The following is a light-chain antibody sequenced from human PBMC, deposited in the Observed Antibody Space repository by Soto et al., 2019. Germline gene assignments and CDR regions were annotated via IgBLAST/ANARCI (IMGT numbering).Light chain of an antibody. CDR2: VNSDGSH. V-gene: IGLV4-69*01. CDR1: SGYCSYA. J-gene: IGLJ2*01. Sequence: QPVLTQSPSASASLGASVKLTCNLSSGYCSYAIAWHQQQPEKGPRYLMKVNSDGSHSKGDGIPDRFSGSSSGAERYLTISSLQSEDEADYYCQTWGTGIVVFGGGTKLTVL. CDR3: QTWGTGIVV.